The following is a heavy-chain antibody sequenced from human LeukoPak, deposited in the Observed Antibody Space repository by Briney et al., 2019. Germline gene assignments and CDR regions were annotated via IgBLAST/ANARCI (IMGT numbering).Heavy chain of an antibody. CDR3: ATGGGLATEIDY. CDR2: VSYDGIIK. J-gene: IGHJ4*02. D-gene: IGHD3-16*01. CDR1: GLTFSGCA. Sequence: GGSLRLSCATSGLTFSGCAMPWVRQAPGKGLEWVAVVSYDGIIKYYADSLKGRFTISRDNSKNTLYLQMNSLRTEDTAMYYCATGGGLATEIDYWGQGTLVTVSS. V-gene: IGHV3-30*04.